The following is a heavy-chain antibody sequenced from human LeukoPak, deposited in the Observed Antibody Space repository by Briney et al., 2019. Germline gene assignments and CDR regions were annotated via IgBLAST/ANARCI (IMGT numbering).Heavy chain of an antibody. Sequence: ASVTVSCKASGGTFSSYAISWVRQAPGQGLEWMGRIIPILGIANYAQKFQGRVTITADKSTSTAYMELSSLRSEDTAVYYCARVESSTIPLYYYYGMDVWGQGTTVTVSS. CDR3: ARVESSTIPLYYYYGMDV. D-gene: IGHD5/OR15-5a*01. V-gene: IGHV1-69*04. CDR1: GGTFSSYA. J-gene: IGHJ6*02. CDR2: IIPILGIA.